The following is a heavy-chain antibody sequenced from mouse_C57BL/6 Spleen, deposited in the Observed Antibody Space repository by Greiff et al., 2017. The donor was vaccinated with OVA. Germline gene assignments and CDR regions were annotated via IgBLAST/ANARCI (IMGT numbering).Heavy chain of an antibody. D-gene: IGHD2-1*01. J-gene: IGHJ4*01. CDR3: ARRDYGNYDYAMDY. CDR2: IYPRSGNT. Sequence: QVQLKQSGAELARPGASVKLSCKASGYTFTSYGISWVKQRTGQGLEWIGEIYPRSGNTYYNEKFKGKATLTADKSSSTAYMELRSLTSEDSAVYFCARRDYGNYDYAMDYWGQGTSVTVSS. V-gene: IGHV1-81*01. CDR1: GYTFTSYG.